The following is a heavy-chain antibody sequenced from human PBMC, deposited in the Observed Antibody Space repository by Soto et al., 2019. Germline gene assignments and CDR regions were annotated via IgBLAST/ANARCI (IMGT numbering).Heavy chain of an antibody. D-gene: IGHD3-22*01. CDR3: VRATYFSDSSGYTRCLDY. CDR1: VFYFNNYG. J-gene: IGHJ4*02. CDR2: SRDKPQGYST. Sequence: VGSLRLSCAVSVFYFNNYGINWVRQAPGKGLEWVGRSRDKPQGYSTAYAASVKGRFTTSRDESKNSAYLQMNSLKTEDTAVYYCVRATYFSDSSGYTRCLDYWGQGTLVTVSS. V-gene: IGHV3-72*01.